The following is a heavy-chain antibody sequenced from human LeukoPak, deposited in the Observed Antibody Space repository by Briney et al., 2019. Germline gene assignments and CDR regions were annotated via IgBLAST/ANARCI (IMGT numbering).Heavy chain of an antibody. D-gene: IGHD3-3*01. CDR3: ASRIFYDFWSGYYMGGELDY. J-gene: IGHJ4*02. CDR2: MNPNSGNT. V-gene: IGHV1-8*01. CDR1: VYTFTSYD. Sequence: AASVKVSCKASVYTFTSYDINWVRQATGQGLEWMGWMNPNSGNTGYAQKFQGRVTMTRNTSISTAYMELSSLRSEDTAVYYCASRIFYDFWSGYYMGGELDYWGQGTLVTVSS.